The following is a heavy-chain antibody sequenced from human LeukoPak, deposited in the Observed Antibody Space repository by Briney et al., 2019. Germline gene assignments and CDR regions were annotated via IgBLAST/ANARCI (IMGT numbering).Heavy chain of an antibody. Sequence: SETLSLTCTVSGGSISSYYWSWIRQPPGKGLEWMGYIYYSGSTNYNPSLKSRVTISVDTSKNQFSLKLSSVTAADTAVYYCASTVTTSSYYYYYYMDVWGKGTTVTVSS. J-gene: IGHJ6*03. CDR2: IYYSGST. D-gene: IGHD4-17*01. CDR1: GGSISSYY. CDR3: ASTVTTSSYYYYYYMDV. V-gene: IGHV4-59*08.